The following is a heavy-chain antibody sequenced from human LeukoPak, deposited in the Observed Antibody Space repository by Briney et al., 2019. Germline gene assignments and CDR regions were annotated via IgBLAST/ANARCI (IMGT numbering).Heavy chain of an antibody. CDR3: ARGEDIVGTVLSVEYYGMFV. V-gene: IGHV4-59*12. CDR1: GGSISSYY. D-gene: IGHD5-12*01. J-gene: IGHJ6*01. Sequence: PSETLSLTCTVSGGSISSYYWSWIRQPPGKGLEWIGYIYYSGSTNYNPSLKSRVTISVDTPKKQFSLKQSSVTAADPAVYYCARGEDIVGTVLSVEYYGMFVWVKAATVTV. CDR2: IYYSGST.